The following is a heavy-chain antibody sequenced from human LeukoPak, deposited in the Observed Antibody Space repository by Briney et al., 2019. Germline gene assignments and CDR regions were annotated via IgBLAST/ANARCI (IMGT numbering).Heavy chain of an antibody. J-gene: IGHJ6*02. V-gene: IGHV3-23*01. CDR3: ARGGGLDV. Sequence: PGGSLRLSCVASGITFSTYAMSWVRQAPGKGLEWVSVISSSGSSTYYADSVKGRFTISRDNLKNSLYLQMSNLRAEDTAVYFCARGGGLDVWGQGATVTVSS. D-gene: IGHD3-16*01. CDR2: ISSSGSST. CDR1: GITFSTYA.